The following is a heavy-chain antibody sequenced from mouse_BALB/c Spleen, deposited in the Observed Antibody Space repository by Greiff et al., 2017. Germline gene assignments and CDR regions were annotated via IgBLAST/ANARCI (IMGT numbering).Heavy chain of an antibody. CDR1: GYTFTDYN. D-gene: IGHD2-1*01. J-gene: IGHJ3*01. CDR3: ARVYYGNYGGFAY. V-gene: IGHV1-18*01. Sequence: VQLQQSGPELVKPGASVKIPCKASGYTFTDYNMDWVKQSHGKSLEWIGDINPNNGGTIYNQKFKGKATLTVDKSSSTAYMELRSLTSEDTAVYYCARVYYGNYGGFAYWGQGTLVTVSA. CDR2: INPNNGGT.